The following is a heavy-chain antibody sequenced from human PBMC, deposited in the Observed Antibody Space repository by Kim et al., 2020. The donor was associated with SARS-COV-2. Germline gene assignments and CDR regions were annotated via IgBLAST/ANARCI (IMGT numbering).Heavy chain of an antibody. J-gene: IGHJ6*02. Sequence: GGSLRLSCAASVFTFSSYGMHWVRQAPGKGLEWVAVISYDGSNKYYADSVKGRFTISRDNSKNTLYLQMNSLRAEDTAVYYCAKGYDFWSGIYYYGMDVWGQGTTVTVSS. CDR2: ISYDGSNK. CDR1: VFTFSSYG. V-gene: IGHV3-30*18. D-gene: IGHD3-3*01. CDR3: AKGYDFWSGIYYYGMDV.